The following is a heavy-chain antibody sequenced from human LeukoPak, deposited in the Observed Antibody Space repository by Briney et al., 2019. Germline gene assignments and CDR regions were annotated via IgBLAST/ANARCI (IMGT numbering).Heavy chain of an antibody. D-gene: IGHD3-9*01. CDR2: IRYDGSNK. J-gene: IGHJ4*02. CDR1: GFTFSSYG. CDR3: AKGRIVLRYFDWLPPTN. V-gene: IGHV3-30*02. Sequence: GGSLRLSCAASGFTFSSYGMHWVRQAPGKALEWVAFIRYDGSNKYYADSVKGRFTISRDNSKNTLYLQMNSLRAEDTAVYYCAKGRIVLRYFDWLPPTNWGQGTLVTVSS.